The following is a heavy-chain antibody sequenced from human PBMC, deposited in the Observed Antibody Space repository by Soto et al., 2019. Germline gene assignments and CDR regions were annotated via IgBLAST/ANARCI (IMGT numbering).Heavy chain of an antibody. J-gene: IGHJ4*02. CDR2: IFHSGST. D-gene: IGHD3-16*01. V-gene: IGHV4-39*01. CDR1: GGSFSSSTYY. Sequence: SETLSLACIVSGGSFSSSTYYGGWIRQPPGKGLEWIGSIFHSGSTYYNPSLKSRVTLSVDTSKNRFYLRLSSVTAADTAVYYCASAPGLNLFASWGQGTLVTVSS. CDR3: ASAPGLNLFAS.